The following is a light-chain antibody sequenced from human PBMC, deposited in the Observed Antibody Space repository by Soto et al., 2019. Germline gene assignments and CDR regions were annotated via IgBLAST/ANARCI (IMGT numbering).Light chain of an antibody. CDR3: AAWDDSLNGPYV. V-gene: IGLV1-44*01. Sequence: QSVLTQPPSASGTPGQRVTISCSGSSSNIGSNTVNWYQQLPGTAPKLLIYSNNQRPSGVPDRFSGSKSGTSASLAISGLQSEDEADYYCAAWDDSLNGPYVFGTGSKVNV. CDR1: SSNIGSNT. J-gene: IGLJ1*01. CDR2: SNN.